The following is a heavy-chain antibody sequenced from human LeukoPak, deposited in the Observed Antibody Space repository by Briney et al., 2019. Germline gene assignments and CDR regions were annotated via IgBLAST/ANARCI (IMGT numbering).Heavy chain of an antibody. CDR2: IYYTGSS. V-gene: IGHV4-59*01. Sequence: PSETLSLTCSVSSVSIRSNYWSWVRQPPGKGLEWIGYIYYTGSSKYNPSLKSRVTILVDTSRNQFSLKLSSVTAAGTAIYYCARGTYNTSPPDLWGQGTMVTVSS. CDR1: SVSIRSNY. J-gene: IGHJ3*01. CDR3: ARGTYNTSPPDL. D-gene: IGHD1-14*01.